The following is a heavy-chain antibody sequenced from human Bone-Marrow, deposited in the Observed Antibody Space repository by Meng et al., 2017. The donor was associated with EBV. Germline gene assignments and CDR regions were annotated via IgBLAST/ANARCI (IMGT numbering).Heavy chain of an antibody. CDR2: IIPIFGTA. CDR3: ARGAVRGVIHWFDP. CDR1: GGTFSSYA. Sequence: QGQLVQSGAEGKKPGSVVKVSCKASGGTFSSYAISWVRQAPGQGLEWMGGIIPIFGTANYAQKFQGRVTITADESTSTAYMELSSLRSEDTAVYYCARGAVRGVIHWFDPWGQGTLVTASS. V-gene: IGHV1-69*01. D-gene: IGHD3-10*01. J-gene: IGHJ5*02.